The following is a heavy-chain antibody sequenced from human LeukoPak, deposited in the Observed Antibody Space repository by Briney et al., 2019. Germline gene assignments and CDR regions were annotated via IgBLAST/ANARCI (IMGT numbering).Heavy chain of an antibody. Sequence: PSQTLSLTCTVSGGSISSGDYYWSWIRQPPGKGVEWIGYIYYSGSTYYNPSLKSRVTISVDTSKNQFSLKLSSVTAADTAVYYCASLRRDGYNCHYWGQGTLVTVSS. CDR2: IYYSGST. CDR1: GGSISSGDYY. D-gene: IGHD5-24*01. CDR3: ASLRRDGYNCHY. J-gene: IGHJ4*02. V-gene: IGHV4-30-4*08.